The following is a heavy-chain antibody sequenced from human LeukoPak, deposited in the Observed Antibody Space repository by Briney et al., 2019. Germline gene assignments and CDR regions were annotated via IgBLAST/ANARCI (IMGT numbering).Heavy chain of an antibody. Sequence: PGGSLRLSCAASGFTFSSYGMHWVRQAPGKGLEWVAVIWYDGSNKYYADSVKGRFTISRDNSKNTLYLQMNSLRAEDTAVYYCAKWIDDKGYDSGFDYWGQGTLVTVSS. J-gene: IGHJ4*02. D-gene: IGHD3-22*01. CDR3: AKWIDDKGYDSGFDY. CDR1: GFTFSSYG. V-gene: IGHV3-33*06. CDR2: IWYDGSNK.